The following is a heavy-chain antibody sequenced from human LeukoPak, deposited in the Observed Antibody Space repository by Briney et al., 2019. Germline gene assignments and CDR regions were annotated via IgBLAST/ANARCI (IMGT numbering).Heavy chain of an antibody. CDR1: GGSISSSSYY. J-gene: IGHJ4*02. CDR3: ARQERFLEWLWDY. V-gene: IGHV4-39*01. Sequence: SETLSLTCTVSGGSISSSSYYWGWIRQPPGKGLEWIGSIYYSGSTYYNPSLKSRVTISVDTSKNQFSLKLSSVTAADTAVYYCARQERFLEWLWDYWGREPWSPSPQ. CDR2: IYYSGST. D-gene: IGHD3-3*01.